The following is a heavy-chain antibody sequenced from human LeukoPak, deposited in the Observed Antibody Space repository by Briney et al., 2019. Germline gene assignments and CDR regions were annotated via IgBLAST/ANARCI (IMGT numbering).Heavy chain of an antibody. CDR3: AKSRVTTYYYYGMDV. J-gene: IGHJ6*02. Sequence: GGSLRLSCAASGFTFSSYGMPWVRQAPGKGLEWVAVISYDGSNKYYADSVKGRFTISRDNSKNTLYLQMNSLRAEDTAVYYCAKSRVTTYYYYGMDVWGQGTTVTVSS. D-gene: IGHD1-1*01. CDR1: GFTFSSYG. V-gene: IGHV3-30*18. CDR2: ISYDGSNK.